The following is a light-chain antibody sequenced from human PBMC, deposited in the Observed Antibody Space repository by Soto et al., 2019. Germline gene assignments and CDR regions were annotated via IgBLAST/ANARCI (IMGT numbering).Light chain of an antibody. CDR2: RNN. V-gene: IGLV1-47*01. CDR3: AAWDGSLSYVV. CDR1: SSNIGSNY. J-gene: IGLJ2*01. Sequence: QSVLTQPPSASGTPGQRVTISCSGSSSNIGSNYVYWYQQLPGTAPKLLIYRNNQRPSGVPDRFSGSKSGTSASLAISGLRSEDEADYYCAAWDGSLSYVVFGGGTKVTVL.